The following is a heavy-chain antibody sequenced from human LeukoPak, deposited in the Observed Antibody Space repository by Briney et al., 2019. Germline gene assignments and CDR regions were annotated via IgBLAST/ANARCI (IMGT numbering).Heavy chain of an antibody. D-gene: IGHD3-22*01. Sequence: GGSLRLSCAASGFTFDDYAMHWVRQAPGKGLEWVSGISWNSGSIGYADSVKGRFTFSRDNAKNSLYLQMNSLRAEDTAVYYCARGEYYYDGGYWGQGTLVTVSS. CDR2: ISWNSGSI. J-gene: IGHJ4*02. V-gene: IGHV3-9*01. CDR3: ARGEYYYDGGY. CDR1: GFTFDDYA.